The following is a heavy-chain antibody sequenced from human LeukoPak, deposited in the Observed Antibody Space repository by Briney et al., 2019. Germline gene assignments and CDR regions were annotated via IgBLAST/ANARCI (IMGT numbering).Heavy chain of an antibody. J-gene: IGHJ3*02. Sequence: GGSLRLSCAASGFTFSSYGMHWVRQAPGKGLEWVAFIRYDGSNKYYADSVKGRFTISRDNSKNTLYLQMNSLRAEDTAVYYCAKDPAPFGSYGAFDIWGQGTMVTVSS. CDR2: IRYDGSNK. D-gene: IGHD1-26*01. CDR3: AKDPAPFGSYGAFDI. CDR1: GFTFSSYG. V-gene: IGHV3-30*02.